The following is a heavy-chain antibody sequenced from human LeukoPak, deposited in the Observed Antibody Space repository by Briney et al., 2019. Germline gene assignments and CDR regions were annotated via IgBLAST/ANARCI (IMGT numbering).Heavy chain of an antibody. J-gene: IGHJ4*02. CDR3: ARVAGVIGSFRIKY. D-gene: IGHD2-21*01. CDR1: QFTFSYYW. Sequence: GGSLRLSCTASQFTFSYYWMSWVRQGPGKGLEWVANIKQDESEKYYVDSVKGRFTISRDNAKKSLYLQMNSLRAEDTAVYYCARVAGVIGSFRIKYWGQGTLVTVSS. CDR2: IKQDESEK. V-gene: IGHV3-7*01.